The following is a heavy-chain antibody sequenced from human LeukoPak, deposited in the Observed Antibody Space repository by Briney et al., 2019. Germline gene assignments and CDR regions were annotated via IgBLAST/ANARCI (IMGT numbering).Heavy chain of an antibody. CDR3: ARSPYYYDSSGYYRVLDL. J-gene: IGHJ4*02. CDR2: INPNSGGT. V-gene: IGHV1-2*02. CDR1: GYTFTGYY. Sequence: ASVKVSCKASGYTFTGYYMHWVRQAPGQGLEWMGWINPNSGGTNYAQKFQGRVTMTRDTSISTAYMELSRLRSDDTAVYYCARSPYYYDSSGYYRVLDLWGQGTLVTVSS. D-gene: IGHD3-22*01.